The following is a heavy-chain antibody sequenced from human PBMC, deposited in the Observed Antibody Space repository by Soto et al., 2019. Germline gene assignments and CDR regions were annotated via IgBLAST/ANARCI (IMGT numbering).Heavy chain of an antibody. CDR2: IIPIFGTA. D-gene: IGHD3-3*01. J-gene: IGHJ5*02. CDR1: GGTFSSYA. CDR3: ARGYHWSGWLDP. V-gene: IGHV1-69*13. Sequence: SVKVSCKASGGTFSSYAISWVRQAPGQGLEWMGGIIPIFGTANYAQKFQGRVTITADESTSTAYMELSSLRSEDTAVYYCARGYHWSGWLDPWGQGTLVTVSS.